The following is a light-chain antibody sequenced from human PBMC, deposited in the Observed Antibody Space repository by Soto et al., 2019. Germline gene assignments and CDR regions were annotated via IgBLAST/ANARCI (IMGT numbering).Light chain of an antibody. J-gene: IGLJ3*02. CDR3: SSYTSSTTPV. CDR1: SSDVGGYAY. CDR2: DVS. Sequence: QSALTQPASVSGSPGQSITISCTGTSSDVGGYAYVSWYQQYPGKAPKLVISDVSNRPSGVSHRFSGSRSGNTASLTISGLQAEDEADYYCSSYTSSTTPVFGGGTKLTVL. V-gene: IGLV2-14*01.